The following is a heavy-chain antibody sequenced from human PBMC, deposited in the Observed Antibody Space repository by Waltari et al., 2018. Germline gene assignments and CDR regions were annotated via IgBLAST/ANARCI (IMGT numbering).Heavy chain of an antibody. V-gene: IGHV3-48*02. CDR1: GFTFSMHG. CDR2: ISSSSGSI. J-gene: IGHJ4*02. CDR3: ARAREMGDY. D-gene: IGHD1-26*01. Sequence: EVQLVESGGGLVHPGGSLRLSWAASGFTFSMHGMNWVRQAPGKGLEWISYISSSSGSIYYADSVKGRFTISRDNAKNSLYLQMNSLRDEDTAVYYCARAREMGDYWGQGTLVNVSS.